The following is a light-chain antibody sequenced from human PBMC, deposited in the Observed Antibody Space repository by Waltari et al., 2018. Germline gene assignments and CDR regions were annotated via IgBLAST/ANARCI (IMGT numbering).Light chain of an antibody. V-gene: IGLV2-14*03. CDR2: DVS. J-gene: IGLJ2*01. Sequence: QSALTQPASVSGSPGQSLPISCTGTSSDVGSYHYVSWYQQHSGKVPKVIIYDVSNRPSGVSNRFSGSKSGNTASLTISGLQAEDEADYYCSLYTTSSVLFGGGTKLTVL. CDR3: SLYTTSSVL. CDR1: SSDVGSYHY.